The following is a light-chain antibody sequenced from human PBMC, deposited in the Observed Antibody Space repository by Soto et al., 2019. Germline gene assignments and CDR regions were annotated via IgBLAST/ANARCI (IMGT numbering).Light chain of an antibody. V-gene: IGKV3-20*01. CDR1: ESVRSGY. CDR2: GAY. J-gene: IGKJ2*01. Sequence: DIVLTQSPGTLSLSPGERATLSCRASESVRSGYLAWYQQKPGQAPRLLIYGAYSRATGIPDRFSGSGSGTEFTLTISRLEPEDVAVYYFQQYGNTLKDTFGHGTKLEIK. CDR3: QQYGNTLKDT.